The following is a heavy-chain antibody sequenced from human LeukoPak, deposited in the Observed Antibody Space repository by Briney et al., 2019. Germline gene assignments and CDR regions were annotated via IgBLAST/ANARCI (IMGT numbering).Heavy chain of an antibody. CDR3: AKNGAMVSHWYFDL. J-gene: IGHJ2*01. CDR1: GFTFSDYA. D-gene: IGHD5-18*01. CDR2: ISNSGGTT. Sequence: GGSLRLSCSASGFTFSDYAIHWVRQAPGKGLEYLSAISNSGGTTYYADSVKGRFTISRDNSKNTLYLQMSTLRPEDTAVYYCAKNGAMVSHWYFDLWGRGTLVTVSS. V-gene: IGHV3-64D*06.